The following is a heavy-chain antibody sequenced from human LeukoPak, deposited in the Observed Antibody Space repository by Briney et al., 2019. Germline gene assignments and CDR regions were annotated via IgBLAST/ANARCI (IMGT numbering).Heavy chain of an antibody. D-gene: IGHD4-11*01. V-gene: IGHV3-74*01. CDR1: GFTFSSYW. CDR2: ISSGDGTNI. CDR3: TRTTGQRCFDC. J-gene: IGHJ4*02. Sequence: PGGSLRLSCAASGFTFSSYWMHWVRQAPGKGPVWISHISSGDGTNIGYADSVKGRFTISRDNAKNMLYLQMNSLGVEDTAVYYCTRTTGQRCFDCWGQGTQVTVSS.